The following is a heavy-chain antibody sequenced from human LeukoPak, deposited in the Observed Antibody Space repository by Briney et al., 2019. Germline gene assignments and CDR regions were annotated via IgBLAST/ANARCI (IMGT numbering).Heavy chain of an antibody. V-gene: IGHV4-4*07. CDR1: GVSITSYS. J-gene: IGHJ4*02. CDR2: FHISGST. CDR3: ARDSISNSSLWGAFDY. D-gene: IGHD6-6*01. Sequence: SETLSLTCTVSGVSITSYSWSWIRQSAGKGLEWIGRFHISGSTNYNPSLKGRVTLSTDTSKNQVSLKLTSLTASDTAVYYCARDSISNSSLWGAFDYWGRGTLVSVSS.